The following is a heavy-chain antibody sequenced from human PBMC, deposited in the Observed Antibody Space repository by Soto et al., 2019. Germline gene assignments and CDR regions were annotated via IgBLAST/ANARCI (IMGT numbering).Heavy chain of an antibody. V-gene: IGHV4-34*01. D-gene: IGHD3-22*01. Sequence: SETLSLTCAVYGGSFSGYYWSWIRQPPGKGLEWIGEIYHSGSTNYNPSLNSRVTISVDTSKNQFSLKLSSVTAADTAVYYCARGSFAVITPSFDYWGQGNLVTVSS. CDR2: IYHSGST. J-gene: IGHJ4*02. CDR1: GGSFSGYY. CDR3: ARGSFAVITPSFDY.